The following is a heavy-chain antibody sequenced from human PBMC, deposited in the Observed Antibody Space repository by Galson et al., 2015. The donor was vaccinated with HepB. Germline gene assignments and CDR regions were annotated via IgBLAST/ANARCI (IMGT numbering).Heavy chain of an antibody. CDR3: AKGYGLFDS. D-gene: IGHD5-18*01. CDR2: ISGNGDRP. V-gene: IGHV3-23*01. J-gene: IGHJ5*01. Sequence: SLRLSCAASGFAFDTHAMSWVRQAPGRGLEWISGISGNGDRPFYADSVKGRFTVSRDNSTNMLYLQMNSLRAEDAGLYFCAKGYGLFDSWGQGILVTVSS. CDR1: GFAFDTHA.